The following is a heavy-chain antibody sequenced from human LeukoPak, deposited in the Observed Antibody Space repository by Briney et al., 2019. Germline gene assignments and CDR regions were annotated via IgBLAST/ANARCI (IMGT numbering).Heavy chain of an antibody. J-gene: IGHJ3*02. CDR1: GFAFSSYW. V-gene: IGHV3-7*01. Sequence: PGGSLRLSCAASGFAFSSYWMSWVRQAPGKGLEWVANIKQDGSEKYYVDSVKGRFTISRDNAKNSLYLQMNSLRAEDTAVYYCAREPYSSTLYGDAFDIWGQGTMVTVSS. CDR2: IKQDGSEK. D-gene: IGHD6-13*01. CDR3: AREPYSSTLYGDAFDI.